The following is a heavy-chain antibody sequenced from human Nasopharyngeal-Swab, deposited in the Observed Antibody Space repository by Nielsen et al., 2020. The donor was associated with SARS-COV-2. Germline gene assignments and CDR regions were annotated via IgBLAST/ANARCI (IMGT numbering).Heavy chain of an antibody. J-gene: IGHJ6*02. V-gene: IGHV3-9*01. CDR3: AKQPAADYGMDV. D-gene: IGHD2-2*01. CDR2: ISWNSGSI. CDR1: GFTFDDYA. Sequence: SLKISCAASGFTFDDYAMHWVRQAPGKGLEWVSGISWNSGSIGYADSVKGRFTISRDNAKNSLYLQMNSLRAEDTALNYCAKQPAADYGMDVWGQGTTVTVSS.